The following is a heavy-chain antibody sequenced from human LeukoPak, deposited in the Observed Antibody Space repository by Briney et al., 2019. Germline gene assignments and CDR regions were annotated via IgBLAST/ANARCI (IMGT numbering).Heavy chain of an antibody. CDR2: IKEDGSET. V-gene: IGHV3-7*04. Sequence: PGGSLRLSRAASGFIFKKYWMNWVRQVPGKGRECVANIKEDGSETYYADSVKGRFTISRDNPKNVLYLQMNSLRVEETAIYYCARGDYYDTTGKYVDAFDVWGHGTMVTVSS. D-gene: IGHD3-22*01. CDR1: GFIFKKYW. CDR3: ARGDYYDTTGKYVDAFDV. J-gene: IGHJ3*01.